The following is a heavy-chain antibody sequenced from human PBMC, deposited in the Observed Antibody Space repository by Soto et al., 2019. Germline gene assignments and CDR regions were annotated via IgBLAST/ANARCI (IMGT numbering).Heavy chain of an antibody. V-gene: IGHV3-30*18. CDR3: AKDLERISDAFDI. CDR2: ISYDGSNK. Sequence: QVQLVESGGGVVQPGRSLRLSCAASGFTFSSYGMHWVRQAPGKGLEWVAVISYDGSNKYYADSVKGRFTISRDNSKNTLYLQRNRLRAEDTAVYYCAKDLERISDAFDIWGQGKMVTVSS. D-gene: IGHD1-1*01. CDR1: GFTFSSYG. J-gene: IGHJ3*02.